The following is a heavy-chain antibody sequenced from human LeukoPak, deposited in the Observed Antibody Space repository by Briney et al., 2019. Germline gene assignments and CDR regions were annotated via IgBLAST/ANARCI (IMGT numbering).Heavy chain of an antibody. J-gene: IGHJ3*02. CDR2: ISGSGGST. V-gene: IGHV3-23*01. CDR3: AKDQADIVVVVAATMNDAFDI. CDR1: GFTFSSYA. Sequence: GGSLRLSCAASGFTFSSYAMSWVRQAPGKGLEWVSAISGSGGSTYYADSVKGRFTISRDNSKNTLYLQMNSLRAEDTAVYYCAKDQADIVVVVAATMNDAFDIWGQGTMVTVSS. D-gene: IGHD2-15*01.